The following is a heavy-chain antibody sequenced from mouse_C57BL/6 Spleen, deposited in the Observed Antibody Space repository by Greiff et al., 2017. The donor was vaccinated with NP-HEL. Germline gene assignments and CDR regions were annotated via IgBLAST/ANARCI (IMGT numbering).Heavy chain of an antibody. J-gene: IGHJ1*03. Sequence: VQLQQSGPELVKPGASVKIPCKASGYTFTDYNMDWVKQSHGKSLEWIGDINPNNGGTIYNQKFKGKATLTVDKSSSTAYMELRSLTSEDTAVYDCARSPLYYYGSSYWYFDVWGTGTTVTVSS. CDR2: INPNNGGT. CDR3: ARSPLYYYGSSYWYFDV. D-gene: IGHD1-1*01. CDR1: GYTFTDYN. V-gene: IGHV1-18*01.